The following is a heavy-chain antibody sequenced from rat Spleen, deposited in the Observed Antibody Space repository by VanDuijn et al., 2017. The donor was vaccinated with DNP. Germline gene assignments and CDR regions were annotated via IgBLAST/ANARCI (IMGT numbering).Heavy chain of an antibody. D-gene: IGHD1-11*01. CDR3: TTDGGGYSGGFAY. CDR1: GFTFSDYY. Sequence: EVLLVESDGGLVQPGRSLKLSCAASGFTFSDYYMAWVRQAPTKGLEWVATIITDGGSPYYPDSVKGRFTISRDNAKSSLYLQMDSLRSEDTATYYCTTDGGGYSGGFAYWGQGTLVTVSS. V-gene: IGHV5-20*01. J-gene: IGHJ3*01. CDR2: IITDGGSP.